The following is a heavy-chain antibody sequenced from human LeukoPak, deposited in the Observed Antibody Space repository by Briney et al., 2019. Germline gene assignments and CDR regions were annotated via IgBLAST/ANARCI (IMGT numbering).Heavy chain of an antibody. CDR1: GFTFSGST. D-gene: IGHD6-19*01. Sequence: GGSLRLSCAASGFTFSGSTVHWVRQASGKGLEWVVRIRSKANSYATAYAASVKGRFTISRDDSKKMAYLQMNNLKTEDTAMYYCTRANGWDAFDIWGQGTMVTVSS. CDR2: IRSKANSYAT. J-gene: IGHJ3*02. CDR3: TRANGWDAFDI. V-gene: IGHV3-73*01.